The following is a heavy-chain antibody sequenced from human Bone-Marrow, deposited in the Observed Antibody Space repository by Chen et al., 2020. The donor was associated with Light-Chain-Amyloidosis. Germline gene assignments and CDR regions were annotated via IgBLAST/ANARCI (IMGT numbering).Heavy chain of an antibody. D-gene: IGHD3-22*01. CDR1: GYTFTSSD. CDR3: ARADVDSSGYYYYY. V-gene: IGHV1-8*01. J-gene: IGHJ4*02. CDR2: MNPNSGNT. Sequence: QVQLVQSGAEVKKPGASVKVSCKASGYTFTSSDINWVRQATGQGLEWMGWMNPNSGNTGYAQKFQGRFTMTRNTSISTAYMELSSLRSEDTAVYYCARADVDSSGYYYYYWGQGTLVTVSS.